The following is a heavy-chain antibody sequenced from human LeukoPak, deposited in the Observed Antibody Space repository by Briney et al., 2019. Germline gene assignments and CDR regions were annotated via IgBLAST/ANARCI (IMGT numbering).Heavy chain of an antibody. J-gene: IGHJ4*02. CDR3: ARDGAYSSGWYYFDY. Sequence: ASVKVSCKASGGTFSSYAISWVRQAPGQGLEWMGGIIPIFGTANYAQKFQGRVTITADESTSTAYMELSSLRSEGTAVYYCARDGAYSSGWYYFDYWGQGTLVTVPS. D-gene: IGHD6-19*01. CDR2: IIPIFGTA. CDR1: GGTFSSYA. V-gene: IGHV1-69*13.